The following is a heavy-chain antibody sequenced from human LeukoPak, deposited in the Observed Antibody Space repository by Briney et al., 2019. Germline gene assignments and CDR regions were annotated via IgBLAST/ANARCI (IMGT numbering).Heavy chain of an antibody. Sequence: GGSLRLSCAASGFTFSTYSMNWGRQAPGKGLEWVSSISSGSTYKYYADSVKGRFTISRDNAKNSLYLQMNSLRAEDTAVYYCARGPKYIATTAGPNSFDYWGQGTLVTVSS. V-gene: IGHV3-21*01. CDR2: ISSGSTYK. CDR3: ARGPKYIATTAGPNSFDY. J-gene: IGHJ4*02. D-gene: IGHD6-13*01. CDR1: GFTFSTYS.